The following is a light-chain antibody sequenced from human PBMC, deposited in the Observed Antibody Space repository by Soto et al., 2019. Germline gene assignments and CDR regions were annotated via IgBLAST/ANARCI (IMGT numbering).Light chain of an antibody. J-gene: IGKJ1*01. CDR3: QQYTNWPPQT. CDR2: GAS. Sequence: EIVMTQSPATLSVSPGERATLSCRASQSVSSNLAWYQQKPGQAPRLLIYGASTRATGIPARFSGSGSGTEFTFTISSRQSDDFAVYDYQQYTNWPPQTFGQGTKVEMK. V-gene: IGKV3-15*01. CDR1: QSVSSN.